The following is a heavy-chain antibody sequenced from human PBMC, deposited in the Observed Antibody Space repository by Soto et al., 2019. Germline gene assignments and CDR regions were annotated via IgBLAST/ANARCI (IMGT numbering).Heavy chain of an antibody. D-gene: IGHD3-10*01. J-gene: IGHJ4*02. V-gene: IGHV4-30-4*01. CDR3: ARAQGSGFLVS. CDR2: IYYSGST. Sequence: SETLSLTCTVSGGSIRSGDYYWSWIRQPPGKGLEWIGYIYYSGSTYYNPSLKSRVTISVDTPKNQFSLKLSSVTAADTAVYYCARAQGSGFLVSWGQGTLVTVSS. CDR1: GGSIRSGDYY.